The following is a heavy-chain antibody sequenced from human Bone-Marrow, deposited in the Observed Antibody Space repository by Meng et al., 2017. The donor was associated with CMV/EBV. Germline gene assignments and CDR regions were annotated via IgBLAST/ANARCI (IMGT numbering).Heavy chain of an antibody. D-gene: IGHD5-24*01. CDR1: GGTFSSYA. J-gene: IGHJ4*02. CDR2: INPNSGGT. Sequence: ASVKVSCKASGGTFSSYAISWVRQAPGQGLEWMGGINPNSGGTNYAQKFQGRVTMTRDTSISTAYMELSRLRSDDTAVYYCARGRGATTPFDYWGQGTLVTVSS. CDR3: ARGRGATTPFDY. V-gene: IGHV1-2*02.